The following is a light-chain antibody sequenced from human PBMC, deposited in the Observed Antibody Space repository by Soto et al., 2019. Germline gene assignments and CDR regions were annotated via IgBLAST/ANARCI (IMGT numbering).Light chain of an antibody. CDR2: GAS. J-gene: IGKJ4*01. CDR3: QHYNKCPSLT. CDR1: QSVSSI. Sequence: EIVMTQSPATLSVSPGERATLSCRASQSVSSILAWYQQKPGQAPRILIYGASTRATGIPYRFSGSGSGTGFNFTISILQSEDYALYYCQHYNKCPSLTFGRGTKVEIK. V-gene: IGKV3-15*01.